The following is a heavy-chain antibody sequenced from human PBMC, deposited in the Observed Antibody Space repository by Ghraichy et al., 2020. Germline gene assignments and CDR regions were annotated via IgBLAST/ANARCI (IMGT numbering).Heavy chain of an antibody. V-gene: IGHV3-23*01. CDR1: GFTFSSYA. D-gene: IGHD2-15*01. Sequence: WGSLRLSCAASGFTFSSYAMSWVRQAPGKGLEWVSAISGSGGSTYYADSVKGRFTISRDNSKNTLYLQMNSLRAEDTAVYYCAKDIVVWYYFDYWGQGTLVTVSS. CDR3: AKDIVVWYYFDY. J-gene: IGHJ4*02. CDR2: ISGSGGST.